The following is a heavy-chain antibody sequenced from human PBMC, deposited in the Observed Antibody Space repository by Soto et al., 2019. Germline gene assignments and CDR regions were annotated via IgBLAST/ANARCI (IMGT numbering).Heavy chain of an antibody. CDR1: GGSISSYY. CDR3: ATHADIVVVPAATHYYYYYGMDV. J-gene: IGHJ6*02. Sequence: SETLSLTCTVSGGSISSYYWSWIRQPPGKGLEWIGYIYYSGSTNYNPSLKSRVTISVDTSKNQFSLKLSSVTAADTAVYYCATHADIVVVPAATHYYYYYGMDVWGQGTTVTXSS. CDR2: IYYSGST. D-gene: IGHD2-2*01. V-gene: IGHV4-59*01.